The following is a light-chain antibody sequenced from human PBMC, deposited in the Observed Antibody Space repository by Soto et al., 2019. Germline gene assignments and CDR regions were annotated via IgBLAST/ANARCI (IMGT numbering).Light chain of an antibody. CDR1: SSDAGGHND. CDR2: EVS. J-gene: IGLJ2*01. Sequence: QSALTQPPSASGSPGQSVTISCTGTSSDAGGHNDVSWYQQHPGKAPKLMIYEVSKRPSGVPDRFSGSKSGNTASLTVSGLQAEDEADYFCCEYAGSHKIIFGGGTQLTVL. CDR3: CEYAGSHKII. V-gene: IGLV2-8*01.